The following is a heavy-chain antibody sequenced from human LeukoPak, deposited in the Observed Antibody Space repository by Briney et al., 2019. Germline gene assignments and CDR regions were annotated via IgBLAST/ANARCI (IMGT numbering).Heavy chain of an antibody. CDR1: GYSITSTYW. CDR3: ARVGGDDSTGHYSVDY. D-gene: IGHD3-22*01. Sequence: PSETLSLTCAVSGYSITSTYWWGWIRQTPGRGLEWIASLHHSGSTSYSPSLKSRVTISVDTSKNQFSLRLSSVTAADTAVYYCARVGGDDSTGHYSVDYWGQGTLVTVSS. V-gene: IGHV4-38-2*01. CDR2: LHHSGST. J-gene: IGHJ4*02.